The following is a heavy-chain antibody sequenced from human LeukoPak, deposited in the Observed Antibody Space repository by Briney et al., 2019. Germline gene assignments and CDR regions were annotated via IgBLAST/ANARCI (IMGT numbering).Heavy chain of an antibody. V-gene: IGHV3-21*01. CDR2: ISSSSSYI. CDR1: GFTFSSYS. Sequence: GGLLRLSCAASGFTFSSYSMNWVRQAPGKGLEWVSSISSSSSYIYYADSVKGRFTISRDNAKNSLYLQMNSLRAEDTAVYYCARATRGLLRYFDSYGMDVWGQGTTVTVSS. D-gene: IGHD3-9*01. CDR3: ARATRGLLRYFDSYGMDV. J-gene: IGHJ6*02.